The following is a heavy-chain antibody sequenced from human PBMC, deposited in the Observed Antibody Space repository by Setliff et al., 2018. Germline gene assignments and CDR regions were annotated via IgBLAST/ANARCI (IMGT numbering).Heavy chain of an antibody. CDR2: IYWDDDK. Sequence: SGPTLVNPTQTLTLTCTFSGFSLSTSGVGVGWIRQPPGKALEWLALIYWDDDKRYSPSLKNRLPITKDTSKNQVVLTMTNVDPEDTAVYYCARDGGNGVDYWGQGTLVTVSS. V-gene: IGHV2-5*02. CDR1: GFSLSTSGVG. J-gene: IGHJ4*02. CDR3: ARDGGNGVDY. D-gene: IGHD4-4*01.